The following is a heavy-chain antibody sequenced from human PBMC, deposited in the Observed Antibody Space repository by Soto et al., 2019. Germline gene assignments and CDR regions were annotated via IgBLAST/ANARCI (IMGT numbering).Heavy chain of an antibody. J-gene: IGHJ2*01. CDR3: AKEPVGPDWYFDL. CDR2: IYSGGAT. CDR1: GFSVSTSH. Sequence: GGSLRLSCAAAGFSVSTSHISWVRQAPGKGLEWVSVIYSGGATHYAVSVKGRLIISRDKSKNTVDLQMNSLRAEDTAVYYCAKEPVGPDWYFDLWGRGTLVTVSS. V-gene: IGHV3-53*01.